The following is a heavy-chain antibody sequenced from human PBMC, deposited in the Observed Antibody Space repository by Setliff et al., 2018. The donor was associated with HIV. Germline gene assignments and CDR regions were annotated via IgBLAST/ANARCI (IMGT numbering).Heavy chain of an antibody. D-gene: IGHD6-19*01. V-gene: IGHV3-23*01. Sequence: GGSLRLSCAASGFTFSSYAMTWVRQAPGKGLEWVSGISGSGGSTYYADSVKGRFTISRDNSKNTLYLQMNSLRAEDTAVYYCAKGASSGWIHWYFDLWGRGTLVTVSS. CDR3: AKGASSGWIHWYFDL. CDR1: GFTFSSYA. J-gene: IGHJ2*01. CDR2: ISGSGGST.